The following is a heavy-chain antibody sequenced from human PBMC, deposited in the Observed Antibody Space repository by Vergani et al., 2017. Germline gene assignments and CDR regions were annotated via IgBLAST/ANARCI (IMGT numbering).Heavy chain of an antibody. D-gene: IGHD6-19*01. V-gene: IGHV4-39*01. CDR2: TYSSGSP. Sequence: QLQLQESGPGLVKPSATLSLTCSVSGAPIKSSNYYWGWSGHPPGKGLDWMAITYSSGSPYYNPPLKSRFTIPVDTSKNQFSLKLSSVTAADTAVYFWARHSTVEWLVKLGWIDPWGQGILVTVSS. CDR3: ARHSTVEWLVKLGWIDP. CDR1: GAPIKSSNYY. J-gene: IGHJ5*02.